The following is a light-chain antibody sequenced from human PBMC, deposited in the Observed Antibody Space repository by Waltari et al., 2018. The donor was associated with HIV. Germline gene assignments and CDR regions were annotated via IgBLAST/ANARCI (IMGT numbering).Light chain of an antibody. CDR1: ASDVGAYNI. CDR2: EVF. J-gene: IGLJ2*01. Sequence: QSALTQPPSASGSPGHPVPIPATGKASDVGAYNIVSWYQHHPGNPPKLIIYEVFKRPSGVPDRFSGSKSGNTASLTVSGLQAEDEANYYCASYAGRNTLVFGGGTKLTVL. CDR3: ASYAGRNTLV. V-gene: IGLV2-8*01.